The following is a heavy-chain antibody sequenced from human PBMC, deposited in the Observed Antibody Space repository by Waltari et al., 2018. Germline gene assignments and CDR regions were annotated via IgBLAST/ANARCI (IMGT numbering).Heavy chain of an antibody. J-gene: IGHJ4*02. CDR3: ARARGSYWPIDY. CDR1: GFTLRSYW. Sequence: EVQLVESGGGLVQPGGSLRLSCAASGFTLRSYWMSWVRQAPGKGLEWVANIKQDGSEKYYVDSVKGRFTISRDNAKNSLYLQMNSLRAEDTAVYYCARARGSYWPIDYWGQGTLVIVSS. CDR2: IKQDGSEK. D-gene: IGHD1-26*01. V-gene: IGHV3-7*01.